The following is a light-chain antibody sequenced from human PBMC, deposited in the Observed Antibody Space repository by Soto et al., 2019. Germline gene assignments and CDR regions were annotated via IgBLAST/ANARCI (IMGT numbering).Light chain of an antibody. CDR3: QVWDSSSDLYV. CDR2: YDS. CDR1: NIGSKL. Sequence: SYELTQPPSVSVAPGKTASITCGGDNIGSKLVHWYRQKPGQAPMLVIFYDSDRPSGIAERFSGSNSGNTATLTISMVEGGDESDYYCQVWDSSSDLYVFGPGTKVTVL. V-gene: IGLV3-21*04. J-gene: IGLJ1*01.